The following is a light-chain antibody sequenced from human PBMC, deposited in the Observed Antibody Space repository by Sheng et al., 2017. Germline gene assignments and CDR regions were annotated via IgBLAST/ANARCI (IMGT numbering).Light chain of an antibody. CDR1: ETISDK. V-gene: IGKV3-15*01. CDR2: GAS. Sequence: EIVMTQSPATLSVSPGERATLSCRASETISDKLAWYQQKPGQPPRLLIYGASTRATGIPARFSGGGSGTEXTLTISSLQSEDFAVYYCQRYNDWPLFGQGTKVEIK. J-gene: IGKJ1*01. CDR3: QRYNDWPL.